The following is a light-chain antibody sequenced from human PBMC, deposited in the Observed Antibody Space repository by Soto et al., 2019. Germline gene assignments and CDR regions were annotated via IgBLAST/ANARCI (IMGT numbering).Light chain of an antibody. V-gene: IGLV2-14*03. Sequence: QSALTQPASVSGSPGQSITISCTGSSSKVGNFNFVSWIQHHPGKAPKLIIYDVNNRPSGVSNRFSGSKSGNTASLTISGLQAEDEAGYYCSSYTTNRLHLFGGGTKLTVL. CDR3: SSYTTNRLHL. CDR1: SSKVGNFNF. CDR2: DVN. J-gene: IGLJ2*01.